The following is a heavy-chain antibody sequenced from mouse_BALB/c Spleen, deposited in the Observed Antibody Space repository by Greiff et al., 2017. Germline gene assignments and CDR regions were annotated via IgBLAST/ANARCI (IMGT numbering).Heavy chain of an antibody. J-gene: IGHJ3*01. CDR1: GYSITSDYA. CDR3: ARPFSHDYDAWFAY. V-gene: IGHV3-2*02. CDR2: ISYSGST. Sequence: EVMLVESGPGLVKPSQSLSLTCTVTGYSITSDYAWNWIRQFPGNKLEWMGYISYSGSTSYNPSLKSRISITRDTSKNQFFLQLNSVTTEDTATYYCARPFSHDYDAWFAYWGQGTLVTVSA. D-gene: IGHD2-4*01.